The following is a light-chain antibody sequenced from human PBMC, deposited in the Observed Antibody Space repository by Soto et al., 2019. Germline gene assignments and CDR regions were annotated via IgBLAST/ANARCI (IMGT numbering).Light chain of an antibody. CDR3: QHYDNLPYT. CDR2: DAS. CDR1: QDISNY. V-gene: IGKV1-33*01. J-gene: IGKJ2*01. Sequence: DIQMTQSPSSLSASVGDRVTITCQASQDISNYLNWYQQKPGKAPKLLIYDASNLETGVPSRFSGSGSGTDFNFTISSLQPEDIATYYCQHYDNLPYTFGQGTKLEIK.